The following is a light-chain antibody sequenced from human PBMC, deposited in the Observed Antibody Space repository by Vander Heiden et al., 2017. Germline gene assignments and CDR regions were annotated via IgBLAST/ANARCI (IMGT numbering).Light chain of an antibody. CDR1: SSNSGSNA. V-gene: IGLV1-44*01. J-gene: IGLJ3*02. CDR2: SNN. Sequence: QSVLTQPPSASGTPGQRVTIPCSGSSSNSGSNAVNWYQHLPGTAPKLLIYSNNQRPSGVPDRFSGSKSGTSASLAISGLQSEDETDYYCATWDDSLSTLVFGGGTKLTVL. CDR3: ATWDDSLSTLV.